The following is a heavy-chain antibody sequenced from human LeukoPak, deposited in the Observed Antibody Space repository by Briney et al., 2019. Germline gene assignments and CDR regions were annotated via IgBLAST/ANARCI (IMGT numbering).Heavy chain of an antibody. CDR3: ARIGRDYGDYFDY. J-gene: IGHJ4*02. CDR1: GFSFSSCW. CDR2: IKPDGSET. Sequence: PGGSLRLSCVASGFSFSSCWMTWLRQAPRRGLEWVANIKPDGSETDYVDSVKGRFTISRDNTRNSLYLQMNSLRAEDTAVCYCARIGRDYGDYFDYWGQGTLVTVSS. V-gene: IGHV3-7*05. D-gene: IGHD4-17*01.